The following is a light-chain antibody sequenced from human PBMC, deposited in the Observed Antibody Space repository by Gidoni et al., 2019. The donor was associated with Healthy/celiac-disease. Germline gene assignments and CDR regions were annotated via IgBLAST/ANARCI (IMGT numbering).Light chain of an antibody. V-gene: IGLV2-14*01. Sequence: QSALTPPASVSGSPGQSITISCTGSSNDVGGYSYVSWYQQVPGKDPQLMIYDVSNRPSGVSDRFSGSKSGNTASLTISGLQAEDEAYYYCSSYASSTTLGVFGGGTKLTVL. CDR1: SNDVGGYSY. CDR2: DVS. J-gene: IGLJ3*02. CDR3: SSYASSTTLGV.